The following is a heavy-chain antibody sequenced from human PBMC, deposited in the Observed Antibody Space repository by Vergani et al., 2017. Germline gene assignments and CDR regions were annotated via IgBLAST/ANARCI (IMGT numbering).Heavy chain of an antibody. J-gene: IGHJ6*02. CDR1: GYTFTSYG. CDR3: ARSEYYDILTGYRYYYYYGMDV. Sequence: VQLVQSGAEVKKPGASVKVSCKASGYTFTSYGISWVRQAPGQGLEWMGWISAYNGNTNYAQKLQGRVTMTTDTSTSTAYMEVRSLRSDDTAVYYCARSEYYDILTGYRYYYYYGMDVWGQGTTVTVS. V-gene: IGHV1-18*01. D-gene: IGHD3-9*01. CDR2: ISAYNGNT.